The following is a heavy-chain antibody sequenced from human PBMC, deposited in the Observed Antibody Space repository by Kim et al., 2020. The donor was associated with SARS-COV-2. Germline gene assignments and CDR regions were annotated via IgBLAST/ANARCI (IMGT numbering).Heavy chain of an antibody. J-gene: IGHJ5*02. CDR3: ARDGAVEQQLVRILDP. CDR2: IYHSGST. V-gene: IGHV4-4*02. CDR1: GGSISSSNW. Sequence: SETLSLTCAVSGGSISSSNWWSWVRQPPGKGLEWIGEIYHSGSTNYNPSLKSRVTISVDKSKNQFSLKLSSVTAADTAVYYCARDGAVEQQLVRILDPWGQGTLVTVSS. D-gene: IGHD6-13*01.